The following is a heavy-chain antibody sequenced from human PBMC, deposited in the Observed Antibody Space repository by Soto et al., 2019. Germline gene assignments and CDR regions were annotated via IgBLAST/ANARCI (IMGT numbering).Heavy chain of an antibody. CDR1: GYTFTGYY. V-gene: IGHV1-2*02. J-gene: IGHJ6*02. CDR3: ARDATPGCIVVVPAALLRGGMHV. CDR2: INPNSGGT. Sequence: GASVKVSCKASGYTFTGYYMHWVRQAPGQGLEWMGWINPNSGGTNYAQKFQGRVTMTRDTSISTAYMELSRLRSDDTAVYYCARDATPGCIVVVPAALLRGGMHVWGQGTTVTVFS. D-gene: IGHD2-2*01.